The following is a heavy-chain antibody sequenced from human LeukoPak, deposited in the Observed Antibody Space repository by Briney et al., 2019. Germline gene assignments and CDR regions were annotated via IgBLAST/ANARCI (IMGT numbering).Heavy chain of an antibody. CDR3: AGCYDRSGYYYHAFDI. Sequence: GGSLRLSCAASGFTFDDYGMSWVRQAPGKGLEWVSGINWNGGSTGYADSVKGRFTISRDNAKNSLYLQMNSLRAEDTALYYCAGCYDRSGYYYHAFDIWGQGTIVTVSS. CDR1: GFTFDDYG. CDR2: INWNGGST. D-gene: IGHD3-22*01. V-gene: IGHV3-20*04. J-gene: IGHJ3*02.